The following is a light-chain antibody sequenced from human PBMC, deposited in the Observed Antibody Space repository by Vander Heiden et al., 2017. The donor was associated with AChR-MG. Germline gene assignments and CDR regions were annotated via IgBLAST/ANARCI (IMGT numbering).Light chain of an antibody. CDR2: DPT. J-gene: IGLJ3*02. CDR1: PGAVASVDS. CDR3: LVAYGNFWV. V-gene: IGLV7-46*01. Sequence: QAVVTQEPTLTVSPGGTVTLTCGSSPGAVASVDSPSWFQQKPGHAPRTLISDPTNRQAWTPARSSGSLLGGKSALTPSGAQPEDEADYYCLVAYGNFWVFGGGTKLTVL.